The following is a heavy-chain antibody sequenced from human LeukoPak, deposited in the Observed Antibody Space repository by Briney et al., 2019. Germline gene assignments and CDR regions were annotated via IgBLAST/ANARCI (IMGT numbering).Heavy chain of an antibody. J-gene: IGHJ4*02. Sequence: GASVKVSCKASGYTFTSYGISWVRQAPGQGLEWMGRISAYNGNTNYAQKLQGRVTMTTDTSTSTAYMELRSLRSDDTAVYYCAREQVTTDRLSFGYWGQGTLVTVSS. D-gene: IGHD4-17*01. CDR1: GYTFTSYG. CDR3: AREQVTTDRLSFGY. V-gene: IGHV1-18*01. CDR2: ISAYNGNT.